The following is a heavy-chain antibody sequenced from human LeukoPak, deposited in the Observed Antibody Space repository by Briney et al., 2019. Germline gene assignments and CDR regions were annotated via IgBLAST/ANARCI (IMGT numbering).Heavy chain of an antibody. V-gene: IGHV4-39*02. J-gene: IGHJ6*03. CDR3: ARDDYYYYYYMDV. Sequence: SETLSLTCTVSGGPISSSSYYWGWIRQPPGKGLEWIGSIYYSGSTYYNPSLKSRVTISVDTSKNQFSLKLSSVTAADTAVYYCARDDYYYYYYMDVWGKGTTVTVSS. CDR2: IYYSGST. CDR1: GGPISSSSYY.